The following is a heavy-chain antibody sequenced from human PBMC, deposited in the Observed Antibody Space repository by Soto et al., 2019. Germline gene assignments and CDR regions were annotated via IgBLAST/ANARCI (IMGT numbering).Heavy chain of an antibody. V-gene: IGHV4-34*01. D-gene: IGHD3-10*01. CDR1: GGSFNGYY. CDR3: AKGPQGGYYDSGSFYSSVD. Sequence: QVQLQQWGAGLLKPSETLSLTCAVSGGSFNGYYWSWIRQPPGKGLEWIGEINHSGRANYNPTFKSRVSISVDTSKNQLSLQLSPVTAADTAVYYCAKGPQGGYYDSGSFYSSVDWGQGTLVTVSS. CDR2: INHSGRA. J-gene: IGHJ4*02.